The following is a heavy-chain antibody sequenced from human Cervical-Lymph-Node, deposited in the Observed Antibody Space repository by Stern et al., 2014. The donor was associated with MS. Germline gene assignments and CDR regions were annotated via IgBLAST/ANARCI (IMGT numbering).Heavy chain of an antibody. CDR2: ISPSGGST. Sequence: QVQLVQSGAEVKKPGASVKVSCKASGYTFTRYYMHWVRQAPGQGLEWMGRISPSGGSTTYPQSFQGRVTVTRDTSTSTLYMELSSLRFEDTAVYYCAEGYSSGWGAESLQHWGQGTLVTVSS. CDR1: GYTFTRYY. J-gene: IGHJ1*01. CDR3: AEGYSSGWGAESLQH. V-gene: IGHV1-46*01. D-gene: IGHD6-19*01.